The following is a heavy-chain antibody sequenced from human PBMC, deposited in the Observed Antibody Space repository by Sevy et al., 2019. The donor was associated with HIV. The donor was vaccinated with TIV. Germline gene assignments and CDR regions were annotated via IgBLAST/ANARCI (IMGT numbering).Heavy chain of an antibody. CDR3: ARVVAYCSGGSCFPGYYYGMDV. D-gene: IGHD2-15*01. V-gene: IGHV3-21*01. CDR2: ISSSSRYI. CDR1: GFTFSNYN. J-gene: IGHJ6*02. Sequence: GGSLRLSCAASGFTFSNYNMNWVRQSPGKGLEWVSSISSSSRYIYYADSMKGRFTISRDNAKNSLYLQMNSLRAEDTAVYYCARVVAYCSGGSCFPGYYYGMDVWGQGTTVTVSS.